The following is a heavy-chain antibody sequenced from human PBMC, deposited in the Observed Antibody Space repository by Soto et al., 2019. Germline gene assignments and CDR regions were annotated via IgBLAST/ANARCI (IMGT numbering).Heavy chain of an antibody. CDR2: IYHSGST. CDR1: GGSISSGGYS. J-gene: IGHJ4*02. CDR3: ARDSFARGFDY. Sequence: SETLSLTCAVSGGSISSGGYSWSWIRQPPGKGPEWIGYIYHSGSTYYNPSLKSRVTISVDRSKNQFSLKLSSVTAADTAVYYCARDSFARGFDYWGQGTLVTVSS. V-gene: IGHV4-30-2*01.